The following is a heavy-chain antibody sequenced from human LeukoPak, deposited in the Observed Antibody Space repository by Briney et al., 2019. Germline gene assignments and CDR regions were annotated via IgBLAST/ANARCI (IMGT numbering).Heavy chain of an antibody. CDR2: KYFSGTN. Sequence: PSDTLSLTCTVPGDSHNAYYWGWLRHPPGKGLECVRHKYFSGTNKYNPSLESRVTISVDTSKNQFSLKLSSVTAADTAVYYCARRRAEGGSNGHYNWFDPWGQGILVTVSS. D-gene: IGHD6-13*01. CDR3: ARRRAEGGSNGHYNWFDP. J-gene: IGHJ5*02. CDR1: GDSHNAYY. V-gene: IGHV4-59*08.